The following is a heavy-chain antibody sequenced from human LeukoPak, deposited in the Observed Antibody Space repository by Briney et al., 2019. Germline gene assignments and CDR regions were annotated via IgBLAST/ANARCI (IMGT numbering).Heavy chain of an antibody. D-gene: IGHD3-3*01. CDR3: ARGSIFGVVRYYFDY. Sequence: GGSLRLSCAASGFTFSSYSMNWVRQALGKGLEWVSYISSSSSTIYYADSVKGRFAISRDNAKNSLYLQMNSLRDEDTAVYYCARGSIFGVVRYYFDYWGQGTLVTVSS. J-gene: IGHJ4*02. CDR1: GFTFSSYS. CDR2: ISSSSSTI. V-gene: IGHV3-48*02.